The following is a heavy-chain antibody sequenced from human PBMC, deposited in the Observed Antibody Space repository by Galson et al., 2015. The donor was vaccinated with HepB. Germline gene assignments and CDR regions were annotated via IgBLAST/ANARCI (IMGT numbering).Heavy chain of an antibody. V-gene: IGHV1-3*01. J-gene: IGHJ5*02. CDR3: ARGVGGSWKTPPSGLKGPWSSWFDP. CDR2: INAGNGNT. CDR1: GYTFTSYA. Sequence: SVKVSCKASGYTFTSYAMHWVRQAPGQRLEWMGWINAGNGNTKYSQKFQGRVTITRDTSASTAYMELSSLRSEDTAVYYCARGVGGSWKTPPSGLKGPWSSWFDPWGQGTLVTVSS. D-gene: IGHD2-15*01.